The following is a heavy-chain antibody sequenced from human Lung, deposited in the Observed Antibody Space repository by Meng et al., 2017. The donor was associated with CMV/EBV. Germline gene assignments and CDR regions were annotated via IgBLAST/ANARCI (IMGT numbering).Heavy chain of an antibody. CDR2: IYYSGST. CDR3: ARINIASRRAIDY. CDR1: DDSISSRSYY. Sequence: SETLSLXCTVSDDSISSRSYYWGWIRQPPGKGLEWIGSIYYSGSTYYNPSLKSRVTISVDTSKNQFSLKLSSVTAADTAVYYCARINIASRRAIDYWGQGTXVTVAS. J-gene: IGHJ4*02. D-gene: IGHD6-6*01. V-gene: IGHV4-39*07.